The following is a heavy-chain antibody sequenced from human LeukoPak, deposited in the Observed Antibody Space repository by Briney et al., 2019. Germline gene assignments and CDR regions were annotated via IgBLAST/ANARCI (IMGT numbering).Heavy chain of an antibody. CDR1: GSAGSSSS. CDR3: ARGPPGSSSSDY. CDR2: MNPNSGDT. D-gene: IGHD6-13*01. Sequence: ASVKVSCHCTGSAGSSSSSNYYWRATGQGLEWIGWMNPNSGDTGYAQKFQDRVTMTRNTSINTAYMELSSLRSEDTGVYYCARGPPGSSSSDYWGQGTLVTVS. V-gene: IGHV1-8*02. J-gene: IGHJ4*02.